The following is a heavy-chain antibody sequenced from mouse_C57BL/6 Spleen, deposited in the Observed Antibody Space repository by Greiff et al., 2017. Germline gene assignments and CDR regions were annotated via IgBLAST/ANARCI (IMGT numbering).Heavy chain of an antibody. J-gene: IGHJ2*01. CDR2: INPNYGTT. CDR3: AREGINWVVFDY. CDR1: GYSFTDYN. V-gene: IGHV1-39*01. D-gene: IGHD4-1*01. Sequence: LVEPGASVKISCKASGYSFTDYNMNWVKQSNGKSLEWIGVINPNYGTTSYNQKFKGKATLTVDQSSSTAYMQLNSLTSEDSAVYYCAREGINWVVFDYWDQGTTLTVSS.